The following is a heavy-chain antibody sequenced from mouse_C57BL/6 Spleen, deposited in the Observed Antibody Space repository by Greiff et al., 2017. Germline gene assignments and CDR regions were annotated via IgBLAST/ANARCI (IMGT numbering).Heavy chain of an antibody. CDR2: ISYDGSN. Sequence: EVKLQESGPGLVKPSQSLSITCSVTGYSITSGYYWNWIRQFPGNKLEWMGYISYDGSNNYNPSLKNRISITSDTSKNQFFMKLNSVNTEDTATYYCARSTMVTNWYFEVWGTGTTVTVSS. CDR1: GYSITSGYY. J-gene: IGHJ1*03. D-gene: IGHD2-1*01. CDR3: ARSTMVTNWYFEV. V-gene: IGHV3-6*01.